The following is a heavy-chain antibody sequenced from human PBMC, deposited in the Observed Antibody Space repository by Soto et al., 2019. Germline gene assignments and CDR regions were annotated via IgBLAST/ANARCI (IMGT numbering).Heavy chain of an antibody. CDR2: ISWNSGSI. V-gene: IGHV3-9*01. CDR3: AKTTGY. CDR1: GFTFDDYA. Sequence: EVQLVESGGGLVQPGRSLRLSCAASGFTFDDYAMHWVRQAPGKGLEWVSGISWNSGSIGYADSVKGRFTISRDNAKNSLYLQMNSLRAEDTALYYCAKTTGYWGQGTLVTVSS. D-gene: IGHD4-17*01. J-gene: IGHJ4*02.